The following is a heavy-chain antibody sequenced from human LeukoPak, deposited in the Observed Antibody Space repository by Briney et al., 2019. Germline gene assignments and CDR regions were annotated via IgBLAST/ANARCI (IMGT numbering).Heavy chain of an antibody. CDR2: IINGGST. J-gene: IGHJ4*02. V-gene: IGHV3-66*01. CDR1: GFTVSSNY. Sequence: GGSLRLSCAASGFTVSSNYMSWVRQAPGKGLEWVSVIINGGSTFHVDCVKGRFTISTDTSKNTLYLQMNSLRAEDTAVYYCARDLNSWGQGTLVTVSS. CDR3: ARDLNS.